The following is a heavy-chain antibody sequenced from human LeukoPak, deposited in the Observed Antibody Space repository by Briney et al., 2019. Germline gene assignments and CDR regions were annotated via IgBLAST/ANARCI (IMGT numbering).Heavy chain of an antibody. Sequence: PGGSLRLSCAASGFIFSSYAMHWVRQAPGKGLEWVAFISYDGSNKHYAEPVQGRFTISRDNSKNTLYLQMNSLRPEDTAVYYCARARFGYNRGPFDYWGQGILVTVSS. CDR2: ISYDGSNK. CDR3: ARARFGYNRGPFDY. CDR1: GFIFSSYA. V-gene: IGHV3-30-3*01. J-gene: IGHJ4*02. D-gene: IGHD5-24*01.